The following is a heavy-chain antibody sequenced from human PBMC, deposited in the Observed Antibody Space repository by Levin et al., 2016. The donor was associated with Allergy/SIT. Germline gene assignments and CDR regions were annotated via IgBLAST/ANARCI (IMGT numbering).Heavy chain of an antibody. CDR1: GGTFSSYA. Sequence: SVKVSCKASGGTFSSYAISWVRQAPGQGLEWMGGIIPIFGTANYAQKFQGRVTITADESTSTAYMELSSLRSEDTAVYYCAREGLTYYYDSSPSPPWNWFDPWGQGTLVTVSS. D-gene: IGHD3-22*01. CDR3: AREGLTYYYDSSPSPPWNWFDP. V-gene: IGHV1-69*13. J-gene: IGHJ5*02. CDR2: IIPIFGTA.